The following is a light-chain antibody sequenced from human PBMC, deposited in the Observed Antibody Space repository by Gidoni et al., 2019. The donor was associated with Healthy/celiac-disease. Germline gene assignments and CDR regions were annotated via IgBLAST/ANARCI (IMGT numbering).Light chain of an antibody. CDR1: QSIRSY. CDR3: QQCYNTPPA. Sequence: DIQMSQSPSSLSASVGDRVTITRRASQSIRSYLNWDQQKPGKAPKLLIYAASHLQSGVPSRFSGSGSGTDFTLTISSLQPEEFATYYCQQCYNTPPAFGQGTKLEIK. V-gene: IGKV1-39*01. J-gene: IGKJ2*01. CDR2: AAS.